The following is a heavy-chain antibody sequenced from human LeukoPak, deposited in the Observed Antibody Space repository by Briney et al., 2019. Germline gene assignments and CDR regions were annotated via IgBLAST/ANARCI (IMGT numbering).Heavy chain of an antibody. J-gene: IGHJ5*02. CDR3: ARDRGGSYDYWFDP. CDR2: IYYSGST. D-gene: IGHD5-12*01. CDR1: GGSISSYY. V-gene: IGHV4-59*01. Sequence: SETLSLTCTVSGGSISSYYWSWIRQPPGKGLEWIGYIYYSGSTNYNPSLKSRVTISVDTSKNQFSLKLSSVTAADTAMYYCARDRGGSYDYWFDPWGQGTLVTVSS.